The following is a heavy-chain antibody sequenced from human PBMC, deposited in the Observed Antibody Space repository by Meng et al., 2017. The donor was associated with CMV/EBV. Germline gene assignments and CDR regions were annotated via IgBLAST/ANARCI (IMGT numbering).Heavy chain of an antibody. CDR3: ARVRETDIVVVPAANFDY. Sequence: SQTLSLTGAVYGGSFSGYYWSWIRQPPGKGLEWIGEINHSGSTNYNPSLKSRVTISVDTSKNQFSLKLSSVTAADTAVYYCARVRETDIVVVPAANFDYWGQGTLVTVSS. J-gene: IGHJ4*02. D-gene: IGHD2-2*01. CDR1: GGSFSGYY. CDR2: INHSGST. V-gene: IGHV4-34*01.